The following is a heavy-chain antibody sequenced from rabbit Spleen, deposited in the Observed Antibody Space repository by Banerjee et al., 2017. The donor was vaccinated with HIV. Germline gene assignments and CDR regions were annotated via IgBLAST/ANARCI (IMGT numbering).Heavy chain of an antibody. CDR2: INTATGKA. Sequence: QEQLVESGGGLVKPEGSLTLTCKASGFSFSDRDVMCWVRQAPGKGLEWIACINTATGKAVYASWAKGRFTISETSSTTVTLQMTSLTAADTATYFCARFLRSDFYFDFWGPGTLVTVS. D-gene: IGHD2-1*01. J-gene: IGHJ4*01. V-gene: IGHV1S45*01. CDR3: ARFLRSDFYFDF. CDR1: GFSFSDRDV.